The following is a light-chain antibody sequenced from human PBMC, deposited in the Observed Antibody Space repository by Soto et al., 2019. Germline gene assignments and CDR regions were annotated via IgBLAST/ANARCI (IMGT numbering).Light chain of an antibody. CDR2: GAS. CDR3: QKYDSASWT. V-gene: IGKV1-27*01. Sequence: EIQMTQSPSSLSASVGDRVTITCRASQGISNYLAWYQQKPGKVPKLLIYGASTLQSGVPSRLSGRGSGTDFTLIINSLQPEDVATYYCQKYDSASWTFGQGTKVEI. J-gene: IGKJ1*01. CDR1: QGISNY.